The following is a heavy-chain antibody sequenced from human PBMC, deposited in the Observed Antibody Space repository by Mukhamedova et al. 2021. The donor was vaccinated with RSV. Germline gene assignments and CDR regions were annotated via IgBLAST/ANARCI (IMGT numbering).Heavy chain of an antibody. CDR3: ARDLVDIVVVPAAMSDAFDI. Sequence: APGKGLEWVSSISSSSSYIYYADSVKGRFTISRDNAKNSLYLQMNSLRAEDTAVYYCARDLVDIVVVPAAMSDAFDILGQGTMV. V-gene: IGHV3-21*01. CDR2: ISSSSSYI. D-gene: IGHD2-2*03. J-gene: IGHJ3*02.